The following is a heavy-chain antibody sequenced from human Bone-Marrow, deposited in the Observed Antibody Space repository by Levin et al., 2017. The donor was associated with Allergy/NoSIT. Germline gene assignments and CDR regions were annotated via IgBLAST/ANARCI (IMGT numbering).Heavy chain of an antibody. Sequence: GGSLRLSCKTYGYSFTGNWIGWVRQRPGKGLESLGIIFPGDSDTRYTPSFEGQVIISADRSSNTVFLQWSSLKASDTATYYCARWGCRSASCPFYFDTWGQGTLVTVSS. V-gene: IGHV5-51*06. J-gene: IGHJ4*02. CDR2: IFPGDSDT. CDR1: GYSFTGNW. CDR3: ARWGCRSASCPFYFDT. D-gene: IGHD2-2*01.